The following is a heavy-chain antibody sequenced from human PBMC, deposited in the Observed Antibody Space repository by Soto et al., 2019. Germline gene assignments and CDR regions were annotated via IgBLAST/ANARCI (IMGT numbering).Heavy chain of an antibody. V-gene: IGHV3-30*03. CDR1: GFTFSSYG. D-gene: IGHD2-15*01. Sequence: QVQLVESGGGVVQPGRSLRLSCAASGFTFSSYGMHWVRQAPGKGLEWVAFLSYDGNNNYYADSVRGRSTISRDNSKNPLSLQINSLRSDDKVVYYCARVHYLRQWWALDLWGQGTMVTVSS. J-gene: IGHJ3*01. CDR2: LSYDGNNN. CDR3: ARVHYLRQWWALDL.